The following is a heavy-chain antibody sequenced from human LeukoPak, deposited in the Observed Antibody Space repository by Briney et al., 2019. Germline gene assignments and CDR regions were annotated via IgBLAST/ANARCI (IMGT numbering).Heavy chain of an antibody. Sequence: SETLSLTCTVSGGSIDSYYWSWIRQPPGKRLEWIGYIYYSGSTKYNPSLKSRVSISVDTSKNQFSLRLSSVTAADTAVYYCARDYSGSNAFDIWGQGTMVTVSS. D-gene: IGHD3-10*01. V-gene: IGHV4-59*12. CDR2: IYYSGST. J-gene: IGHJ3*02. CDR1: GGSIDSYY. CDR3: ARDYSGSNAFDI.